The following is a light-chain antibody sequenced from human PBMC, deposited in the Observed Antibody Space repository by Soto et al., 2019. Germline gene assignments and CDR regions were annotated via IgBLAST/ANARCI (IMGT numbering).Light chain of an antibody. CDR2: DAS. J-gene: IGKJ2*01. CDR3: QQYKNYYYT. V-gene: IGKV1-5*01. Sequence: DIQMTQSPSILSASVGARVAITCRASESISNWLAWYQQKPGKAPQLLIYDASRLQSGVLERLSGSGSGPESTFTFNSLRADDIATYYCQQYKNYYYTFGPGTNLEI. CDR1: ESISNW.